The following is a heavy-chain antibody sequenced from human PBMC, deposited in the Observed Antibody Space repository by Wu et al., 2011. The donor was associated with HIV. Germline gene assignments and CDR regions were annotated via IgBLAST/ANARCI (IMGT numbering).Heavy chain of an antibody. CDR2: IIPIFGTA. V-gene: IGHV1-69*14. CDR1: GGTFSRYG. CDR3: ATDPTIAVAGTKSF. D-gene: IGHD6-19*01. Sequence: QVQLVQSGAEVKKPGSSVKVSCKASGGTFSRYGISWVRQAPGQGLEWMGRIIPIFGTAIYAHKFQGRLTITADKSSNTASMELTSLKSEDTAVYYCATDPTIAVAGTKSFWGRGTLVSVSS. J-gene: IGHJ4*02.